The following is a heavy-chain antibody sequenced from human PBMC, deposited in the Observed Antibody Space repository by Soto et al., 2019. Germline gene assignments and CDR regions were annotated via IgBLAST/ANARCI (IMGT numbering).Heavy chain of an antibody. D-gene: IGHD3-3*01. J-gene: IGHJ6*03. V-gene: IGHV4-34*01. Sequence: SETLSLTCAVYCGSFSGYYWSWIRQPPGKGLEWIGEINHSGSTNYNPSLKSRVTISVDTSKNQFSLKLSSVTAADTAVYYCARVPPYYDFWSGYYTDYYYYMDVWGKGTTVTVSS. CDR1: CGSFSGYY. CDR2: INHSGST. CDR3: ARVPPYYDFWSGYYTDYYYYMDV.